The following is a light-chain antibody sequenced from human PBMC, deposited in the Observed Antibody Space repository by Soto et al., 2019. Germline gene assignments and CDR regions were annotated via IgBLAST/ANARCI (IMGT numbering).Light chain of an antibody. V-gene: IGLV2-14*03. Sequence: QSALTQPASVSGSPGHSITISCTGSTSDIGVYNYVSWYQQHPGKAPKRLIYDVSYRPSGISDRFSGSKSGNTASLTISGLQPEDEADYYCSSYGASSTLFGGGTKLTVL. J-gene: IGLJ2*01. CDR2: DVS. CDR1: TSDIGVYNY. CDR3: SSYGASSTL.